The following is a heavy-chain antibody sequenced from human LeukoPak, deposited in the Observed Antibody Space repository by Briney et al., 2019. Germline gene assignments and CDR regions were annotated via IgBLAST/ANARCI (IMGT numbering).Heavy chain of an antibody. Sequence: GGSLRLSCAASGFTFSSYSMNWVRQAPGKGLEWVSYITSSSSTIYYADSVKGRFTISRDNAKNSLYLQTNSLRAEDTAVYYCARDRYSSSWDLSWFDSWGRGTLVIVSS. CDR3: ARDRYSSSWDLSWFDS. CDR1: GFTFSSYS. V-gene: IGHV3-48*01. D-gene: IGHD6-13*01. CDR2: ITSSSSTI. J-gene: IGHJ5*01.